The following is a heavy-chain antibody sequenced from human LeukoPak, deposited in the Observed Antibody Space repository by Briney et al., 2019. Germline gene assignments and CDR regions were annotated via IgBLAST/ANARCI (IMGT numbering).Heavy chain of an antibody. V-gene: IGHV5-51*01. J-gene: IGHJ4*02. D-gene: IGHD2-2*01. CDR3: ARPGSRRPYYYFDY. Sequence: GESLKISCKASGYSFTTYWIGWVRQMPGKGLEWMGIIYPDDSDTRYSPSFEGQVTISADKSISTAYLQWDSLKASDTAMYYCARPGSRRPYYYFDYWGQGTLVTVSS. CDR1: GYSFTTYW. CDR2: IYPDDSDT.